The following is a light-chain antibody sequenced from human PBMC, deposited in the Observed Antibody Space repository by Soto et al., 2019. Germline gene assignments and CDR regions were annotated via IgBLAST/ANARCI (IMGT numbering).Light chain of an antibody. V-gene: IGLV2-23*01. Sequence: QSALTQPASVSGSPGQSITISCTGTSSDVGSYNLVSWYQQHPGKAPKLMIYEGSKRTSGVSNRFSGSKSGNTASLTISGLQAEVEADYYCCSYAGSSLYVFGTGTKLTVL. J-gene: IGLJ1*01. CDR2: EGS. CDR3: CSYAGSSLYV. CDR1: SSDVGSYNL.